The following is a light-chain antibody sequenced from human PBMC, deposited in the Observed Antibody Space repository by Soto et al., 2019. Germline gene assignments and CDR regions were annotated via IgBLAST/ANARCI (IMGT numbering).Light chain of an antibody. Sequence: DIQMTQSPSTLSGSVGDRVTITCRASQSISSSLAWYQQKPGKAPKLLIYKASSLESGVPSRFSGSGSGTEFTLTISSLQPDDFATYYCQQYNSYSRTFGQGTKVDNK. CDR1: QSISSS. J-gene: IGKJ1*01. V-gene: IGKV1-5*03. CDR3: QQYNSYSRT. CDR2: KAS.